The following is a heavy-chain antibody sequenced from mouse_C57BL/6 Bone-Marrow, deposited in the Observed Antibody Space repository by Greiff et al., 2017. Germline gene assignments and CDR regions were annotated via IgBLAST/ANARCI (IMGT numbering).Heavy chain of an antibody. CDR2: IDPANGNT. J-gene: IGHJ3*01. CDR3: ASGSNYFAWFAY. V-gene: IGHV14-3*01. Sequence: VQLQQSVAELVRPGASVKLSCTASGFNIKNTYMHWVKQRPEQGLEWIGRIDPANGNTKYAPKFQGKATITADTSSNTAYLQLSILTSKDTAIYYCASGSNYFAWFAYWGQGTLVTVSA. D-gene: IGHD2-5*01. CDR1: GFNIKNTY.